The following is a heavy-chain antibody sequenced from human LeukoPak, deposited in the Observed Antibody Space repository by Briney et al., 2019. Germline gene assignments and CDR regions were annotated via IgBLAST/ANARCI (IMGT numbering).Heavy chain of an antibody. V-gene: IGHV4-39*01. D-gene: IGHD6-13*01. CDR2: GYYSGIT. CDR1: GGSISSSSYF. CDR3: VRLTHCDRNSCYFDY. J-gene: IGHJ4*02. Sequence: SETLSLTCTVSGGSISSSSYFWGWIRQPPGKGLEWIGSGYYSGITYYNVSVKGRVTISVDTSKNQFSLKVNSVTAADTAVYYCVRLTHCDRNSCYFDYWGPGTLVTVSS.